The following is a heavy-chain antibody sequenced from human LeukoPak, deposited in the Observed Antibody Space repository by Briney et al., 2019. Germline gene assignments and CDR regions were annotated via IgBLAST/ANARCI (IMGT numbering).Heavy chain of an antibody. J-gene: IGHJ4*02. CDR1: GFTFSSYG. CDR2: IRYDGSNK. CDR3: ASHVDTAMVSFDY. V-gene: IGHV3-30*02. D-gene: IGHD5-18*01. Sequence: PGGSLRLSCAASGFTFSSYGMHWVRQAPGKGLEWVAFIRYDGSNKYYADSVKGRFTISRDNAKNSLYLQMNSLRAEDTAVYYCASHVDTAMVSFDYWGQGTLVTVSS.